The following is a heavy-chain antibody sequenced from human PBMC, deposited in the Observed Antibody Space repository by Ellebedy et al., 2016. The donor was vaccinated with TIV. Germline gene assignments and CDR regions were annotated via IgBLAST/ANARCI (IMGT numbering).Heavy chain of an antibody. CDR2: ISRSGDST. CDR3: AKERDDDGDYVFDS. D-gene: IGHD4-17*01. V-gene: IGHV3-23*01. CDR1: GFTFSSYV. Sequence: GGSLRLXCSASGFTFSSYVMSWVRQAPGKGLKWVSGISRSGDSTYYADSVKGRFTISRDNPKNTLYLQMNSLRAEDTAVYYCAKERDDDGDYVFDSWGQGILVTVSS. J-gene: IGHJ4*02.